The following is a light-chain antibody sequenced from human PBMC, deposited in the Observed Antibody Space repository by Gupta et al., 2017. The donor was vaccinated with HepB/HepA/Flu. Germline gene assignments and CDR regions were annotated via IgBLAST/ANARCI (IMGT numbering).Light chain of an antibody. J-gene: IGKJ2*02. CDR3: MQALQTPPWT. V-gene: IGKV2-28*01. CDR1: QSLLHSNGYNY. Sequence: DSVMTQSPLSLPVTPGEPASISCRSSQSLLHSNGYNYLDWYLQQPGQSPQLLIYLGSNRASGVPDRFSGSGSGTDFTLKISRVEAEDVGVYYCMQALQTPPWTFGQGTKLEIK. CDR2: LGS.